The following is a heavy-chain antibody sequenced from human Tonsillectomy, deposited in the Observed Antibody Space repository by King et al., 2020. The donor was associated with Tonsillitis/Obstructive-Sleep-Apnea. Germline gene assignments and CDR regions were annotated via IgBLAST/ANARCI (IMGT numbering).Heavy chain of an antibody. CDR3: ARVLYPKGSSSGHFDY. Sequence: QVQLVESGGGVVQPGRSLRLSCAASGFPFSSYGMHWVRQAPGKGLEWVAIIWFDASNKHYADSVKGRFTISRDNSKNTLYLQMNSLKAGDTAVYYCARVLYPKGSSSGHFDYWGQGTLVPVSS. CDR1: GFPFSSYG. V-gene: IGHV3-33*01. CDR2: IWFDASNK. J-gene: IGHJ4*02. D-gene: IGHD6-6*01.